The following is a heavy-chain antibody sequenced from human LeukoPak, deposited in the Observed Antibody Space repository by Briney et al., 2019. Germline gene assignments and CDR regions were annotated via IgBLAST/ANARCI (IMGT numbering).Heavy chain of an antibody. CDR2: INSDGSST. V-gene: IGHV3-74*01. J-gene: IGHJ3*01. Sequence: PGGSLRLSCAASGFTFSSYWMHWVRQAPGKGLVWVSRINSDGSSTSYADSVKGRFTISRDNAKNTLYLQMNSLRAEDTAIYYCVKELDYYGSTEEYYGGVDAFDFWGQGTMVTVSS. CDR1: GFTFSSYW. D-gene: IGHD3-22*01. CDR3: VKELDYYGSTEEYYGGVDAFDF.